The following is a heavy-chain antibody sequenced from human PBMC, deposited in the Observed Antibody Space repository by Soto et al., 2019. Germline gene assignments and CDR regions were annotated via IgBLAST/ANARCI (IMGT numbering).Heavy chain of an antibody. CDR1: GGSFSVYY. CDR2: INHSGST. J-gene: IGHJ4*02. CDR3: ARRIAARPSLGKLDY. V-gene: IGHV4-34*01. Sequence: SGTLPLPCAVYGGSFSVYYWCWIRPPPGKGLEWIGEINHSGSTNYNPSLKRRVTISVDTSKNQFSLKLSSVTAADTAVYYCARRIAARPSLGKLDYWGQGTLVTVSS. D-gene: IGHD6-25*01.